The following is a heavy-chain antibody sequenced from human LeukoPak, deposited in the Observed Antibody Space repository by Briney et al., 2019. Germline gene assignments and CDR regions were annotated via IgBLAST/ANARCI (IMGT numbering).Heavy chain of an antibody. CDR3: VKDLGWLQYGGY. J-gene: IGHJ4*02. V-gene: IGHV3-23*01. CDR1: GFTFSSYA. D-gene: IGHD5-24*01. Sequence: PGGSLTLSCAASGFTFSSYAMSWVRQAPGKGLEWVSGISGTGGNTYYADSVKGRFTISRDNSKNTLYLQMNSLRAEDTAVYYCVKDLGWLQYGGYWGQGTLVTVSS. CDR2: ISGTGGNT.